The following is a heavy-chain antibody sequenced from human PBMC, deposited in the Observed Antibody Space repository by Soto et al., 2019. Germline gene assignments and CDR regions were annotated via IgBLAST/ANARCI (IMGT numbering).Heavy chain of an antibody. CDR2: INPSGGST. V-gene: IGHV1-46*01. CDR1: GYTFTSYY. D-gene: IGHD3-22*01. J-gene: IGHJ4*02. CDR3: ARDLRVSYYYDSSGYPRFRFDY. Sequence: ASVKVSCKASGYTFTSYYMHWVRQAPGQGLEWMGIINPSGGSTSYAQKFQGRVTMTRDTSTSTVYMELSSLRSEDTAVYYCARDLRVSYYYDSSGYPRFRFDYWGQGTLVTVSS.